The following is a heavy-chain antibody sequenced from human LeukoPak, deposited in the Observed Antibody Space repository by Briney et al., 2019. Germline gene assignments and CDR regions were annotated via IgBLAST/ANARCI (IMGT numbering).Heavy chain of an antibody. Sequence: GGSLRLSCTASGFTFGDYAMSWFRQAPGKGLEWVGFIRSKAYGGTTEYAASVKGRHTISRDDSKSIAYLQMNSLKTEDTAVYYCTRDMEDYGSGSYDYWGQGTLVTVSS. J-gene: IGHJ4*02. CDR2: IRSKAYGGTT. D-gene: IGHD3-10*01. V-gene: IGHV3-49*03. CDR3: TRDMEDYGSGSYDY. CDR1: GFTFGDYA.